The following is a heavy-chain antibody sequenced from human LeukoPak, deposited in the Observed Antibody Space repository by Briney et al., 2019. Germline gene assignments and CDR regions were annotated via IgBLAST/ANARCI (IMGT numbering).Heavy chain of an antibody. D-gene: IGHD2-15*01. V-gene: IGHV3-48*01. Sequence: PGGSLRLSCAASGFTFSSYSMNWVRQAPGKGLEGVSYISSSSSTIYYADSVKGRFTISRDNAKNSLYLQMNSLRAEDTAVYYCARDPLRCSGGSCYYYYYMDVWGKGTTVAVSS. CDR2: ISSSSSTI. CDR3: ARDPLRCSGGSCYYYYYMDV. J-gene: IGHJ6*03. CDR1: GFTFSSYS.